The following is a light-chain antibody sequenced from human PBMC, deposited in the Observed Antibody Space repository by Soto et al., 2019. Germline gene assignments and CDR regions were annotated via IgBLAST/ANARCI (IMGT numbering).Light chain of an antibody. J-gene: IGKJ1*01. V-gene: IGKV1-39*01. CDR3: QQRYSTTPT. CDR1: QSISSY. CDR2: AAS. Sequence: IPMNQSASSLSASVGNSVTITCRGSQSISSYLNWYQQKPGKAPKLLIYAASSLQSGVPSRFSVIGSGTDFTLTISSLKTEDVATYDGQQRYSTTPTFGQGTKVDIK.